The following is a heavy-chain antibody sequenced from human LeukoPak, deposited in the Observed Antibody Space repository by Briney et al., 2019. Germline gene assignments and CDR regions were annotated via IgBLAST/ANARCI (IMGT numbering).Heavy chain of an antibody. CDR3: ARNNPANRGYYYYMDA. CDR2: IYTSGST. Sequence: SETLSLTCTVSGVSISSGSYYWSWIRQPAGKGLEWIGRIYTSGSTNYNPSLKSRVTISLDTSKNQFSLKLSSVTAADTAVYYCARNNPANRGYYYYMDAWGKGTTVTVSS. CDR1: GVSISSGSYY. V-gene: IGHV4-61*02. D-gene: IGHD1-14*01. J-gene: IGHJ6*03.